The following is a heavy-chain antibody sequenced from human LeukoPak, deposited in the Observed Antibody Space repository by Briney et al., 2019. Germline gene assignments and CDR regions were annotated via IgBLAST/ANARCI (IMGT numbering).Heavy chain of an antibody. CDR3: AREGGIGFEYGSGSYTVDY. CDR1: GGTFSSYA. V-gene: IGHV1-69*04. D-gene: IGHD3-10*01. Sequence: SVKVSCKASGGTFSSYAISWVRQAPGQGLEWMGRIIPILGIANYAQKFQGRVTITADKSTSTAYMELSSLRSEDTAVYYCAREGGIGFEYGSGSYTVDYRGQGTLVTVSS. CDR2: IIPILGIA. J-gene: IGHJ4*02.